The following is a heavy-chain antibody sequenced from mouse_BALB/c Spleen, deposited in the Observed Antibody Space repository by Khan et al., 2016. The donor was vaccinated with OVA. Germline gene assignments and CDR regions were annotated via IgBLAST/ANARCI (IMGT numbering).Heavy chain of an antibody. CDR3: TRDRNYYGSSFYFDY. Sequence: EVERVESGGGLVKPGGSLRLSCAASGFTFSSYSMSWVRQTPEKRLEWVATITSGGSYTYYPDSVQGRFTISRDNAKNPLYLQMSSLKSEDTAIYYCTRDRNYYGSSFYFDYWGQGTTLTVSS. D-gene: IGHD1-1*01. CDR1: GFTFSSYS. V-gene: IGHV5-6-4*01. J-gene: IGHJ2*01. CDR2: ITSGGSYT.